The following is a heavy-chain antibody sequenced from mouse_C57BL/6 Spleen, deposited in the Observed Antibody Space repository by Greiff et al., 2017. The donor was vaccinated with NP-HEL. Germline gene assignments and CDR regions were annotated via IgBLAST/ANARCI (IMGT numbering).Heavy chain of an antibody. Sequence: QVQLQQPGAELVKPGASVKLSCKASGYTFTSYWMHWVKQRPGQGLEWIGMIHPNSGSTNYNEKFKSKATLTVDKSSSTAYMQLSSLTSEDSAVYYCARGGDYGSTWFAYWGQGTLVTVSA. CDR1: GYTFTSYW. J-gene: IGHJ3*01. CDR3: ARGGDYGSTWFAY. V-gene: IGHV1-64*01. D-gene: IGHD1-1*01. CDR2: IHPNSGST.